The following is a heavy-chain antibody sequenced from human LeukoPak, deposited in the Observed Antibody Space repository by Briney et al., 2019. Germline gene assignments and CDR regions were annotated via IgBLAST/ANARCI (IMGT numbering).Heavy chain of an antibody. CDR2: IRNKNHGYTT. CDR1: GFDFIEHE. D-gene: IGHD6-13*01. CDR3: VRPSQGYCQN. V-gene: IGHV3-72*01. J-gene: IGHJ1*01. Sequence: PGRSLRLSCAASGFDFIEHEMDWFRQAPGRGHEWLVRIRNKNHGYTTEYAATVKGRLTISRDDSSISLRLLMNKLNTNDTAGYFCVRPSQGYCQNWRQGTILSVPT.